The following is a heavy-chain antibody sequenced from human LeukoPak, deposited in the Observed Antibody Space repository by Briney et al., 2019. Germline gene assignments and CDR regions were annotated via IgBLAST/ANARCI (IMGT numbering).Heavy chain of an antibody. Sequence: ASVKVSCKASGYTFTGYYMHWARQAPGQGLEWMGWINPNSGGTNYAQKFQGRVTMTRDTSISTAYMELSRLRSDDTAVYYCARELGSCSGGSCYDYWGQGTLVTVSS. CDR3: ARELGSCSGGSCYDY. CDR2: INPNSGGT. J-gene: IGHJ4*02. V-gene: IGHV1-2*02. CDR1: GYTFTGYY. D-gene: IGHD2-15*01.